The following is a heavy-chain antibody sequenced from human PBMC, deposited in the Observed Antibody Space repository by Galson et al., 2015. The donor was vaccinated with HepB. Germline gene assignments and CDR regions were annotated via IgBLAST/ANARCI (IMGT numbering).Heavy chain of an antibody. CDR1: GFSVSNYG. CDR2: ICSDGNNK. CDR3: AKDAIKSSYYFDH. V-gene: IGHV3-33*03. J-gene: IGHJ4*02. Sequence: SLRLSCAASGFSVSNYGMHWVRQAPGKGLEWVAVICSDGNNKYYGDSVKGRFTISRDNAKKTLFLQMNSLRVEDTAVYYCAKDAIKSSYYFDHWRQGTLVTVSS. D-gene: IGHD6-6*01.